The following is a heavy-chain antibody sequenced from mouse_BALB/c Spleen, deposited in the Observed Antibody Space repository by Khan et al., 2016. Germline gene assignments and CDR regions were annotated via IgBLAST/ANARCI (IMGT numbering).Heavy chain of an antibody. V-gene: IGHV3-2*02. Sequence: VQLKESGPGLVKPSQSLSLTCTVTGYSITSDYAWNWIRQFSGNKLEWMGYITYSGLTNYNQSLKSRISITRDTSKNQFFLQLISVTTEATATYYSAYDGYYAWFSYWGQGTLVTISA. CDR3: AYDGYYAWFSY. D-gene: IGHD2-3*01. CDR1: GYSITSDYA. CDR2: ITYSGLT. J-gene: IGHJ3*01.